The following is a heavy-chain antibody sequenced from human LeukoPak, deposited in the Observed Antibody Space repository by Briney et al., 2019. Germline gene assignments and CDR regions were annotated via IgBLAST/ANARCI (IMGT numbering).Heavy chain of an antibody. D-gene: IGHD6-13*01. Sequence: ASVKVSCKASGYTFTSYYMHWVRQAPGQGLEWMGIINPSGGSTSYAQKFQGRVTMTRDTSTSTVYMELSSLRSEDTAVYYCARDPDRIAAAVNDPVDAFDIWGQGTMVTVSS. CDR1: GYTFTSYY. CDR3: ARDPDRIAAAVNDPVDAFDI. CDR2: INPSGGST. V-gene: IGHV1-46*01. J-gene: IGHJ3*02.